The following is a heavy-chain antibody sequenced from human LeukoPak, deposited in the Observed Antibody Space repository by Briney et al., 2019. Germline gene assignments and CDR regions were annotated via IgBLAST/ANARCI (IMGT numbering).Heavy chain of an antibody. CDR2: IYYSGGT. D-gene: IGHD4-23*01. CDR1: GGSISSSSYY. J-gene: IGHJ4*02. Sequence: SETLSLTCTVSGGSISSSSYYWGWIRQPPGKGLEWIGSIYYSGGTYYNPSLKSRVTISVDTSKNQFSLKLSSVTAADTAVYYCARRGYGGNSIDYWGQGTLVTVSS. V-gene: IGHV4-39*01. CDR3: ARRGYGGNSIDY.